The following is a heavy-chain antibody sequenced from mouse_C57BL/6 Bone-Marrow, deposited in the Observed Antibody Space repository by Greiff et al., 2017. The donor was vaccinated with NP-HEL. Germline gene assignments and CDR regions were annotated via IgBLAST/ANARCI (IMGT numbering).Heavy chain of an antibody. CDR3: TTWLHWYFDG. J-gene: IGHJ1*03. CDR1: GFNIKDDY. Sequence: EVQLQQSGAELVRPGASVKLSCTASGFNIKDDYMHWVKQRHEQGLEWIGWIDPENGDTEYASQFQGKASITADTSSKTAYLRLSILTSEDTAVYYCTTWLHWYFDGWGTGTTVTVSS. D-gene: IGHD2-2*01. CDR2: IDPENGDT. V-gene: IGHV14-4*01.